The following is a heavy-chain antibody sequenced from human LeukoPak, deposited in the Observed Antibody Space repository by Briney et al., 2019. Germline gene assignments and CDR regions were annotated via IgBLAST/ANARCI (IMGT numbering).Heavy chain of an antibody. CDR1: GYTFTSYG. CDR2: ISAYNGNT. Sequence: DSVKVSCKASGYTFTSYGISWVRQTPGQGLEWMGWISAYNGNTNYAQKLQGRVTMTTDTSTSTAYMELRSLRSDDTAVYYCARDAPRRSGGSCYPSCDAFDIWGQGTMVTVSS. J-gene: IGHJ3*02. V-gene: IGHV1-18*04. CDR3: ARDAPRRSGGSCYPSCDAFDI. D-gene: IGHD2-15*01.